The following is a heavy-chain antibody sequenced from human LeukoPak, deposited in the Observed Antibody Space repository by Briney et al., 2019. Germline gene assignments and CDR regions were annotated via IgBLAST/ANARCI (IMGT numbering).Heavy chain of an antibody. CDR1: GFTFDEYA. Sequence: PGGSLRLSCAAPGFTFDEYAMNWVRQAPGKGLEWVSLISGDGGVTYYADSVKGRFTISRDNSKNSVYLQMNSLRPEDTALYYCAKSVSPPDASDIWARGQWSPSLQ. CDR2: ISGDGGVT. CDR3: AKSVSPPDASDI. J-gene: IGHJ3*02. V-gene: IGHV3-43*02.